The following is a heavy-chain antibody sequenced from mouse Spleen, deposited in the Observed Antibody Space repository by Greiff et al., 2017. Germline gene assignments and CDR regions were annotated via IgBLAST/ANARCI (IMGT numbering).Heavy chain of an antibody. CDR1: GFTFSDYY. Sequence: EVQLVESEGGLVQPGSSMKLSCTASGFTFSDYYMAWVRQVPEKGLEWVANINYDGSSTYYLDSLKSRFIISRDNAKNILYLQMSSLKSEDTATYYCARVTGLFDYWGQGTTLTVSS. V-gene: IGHV5-16*01. D-gene: IGHD2-1*01. CDR3: ARVTGLFDY. CDR2: INYDGSST. J-gene: IGHJ2*01.